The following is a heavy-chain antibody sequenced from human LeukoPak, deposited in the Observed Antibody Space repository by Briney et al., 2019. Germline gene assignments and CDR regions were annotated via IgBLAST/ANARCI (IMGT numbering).Heavy chain of an antibody. J-gene: IGHJ6*03. CDR3: ARRYCSGSVCYHYYYYMDV. D-gene: IGHD2-8*02. CDR1: GESFRNYY. Sequence: SETLSLTCAVYGESFRNYYWSWIRQPPGKGREWIGEVDHSGDTNYNPSFKSRVTMSVDMSKNQFSLKLISVTAADTAVYYCARRYCSGSVCYHYYYYMDVWGEGTTVTVSS. V-gene: IGHV4-34*01. CDR2: VDHSGDT.